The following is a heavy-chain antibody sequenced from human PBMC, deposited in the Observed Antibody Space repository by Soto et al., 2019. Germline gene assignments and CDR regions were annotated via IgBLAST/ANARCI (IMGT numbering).Heavy chain of an antibody. V-gene: IGHV1-24*01. CDR1: GYTLTELP. D-gene: IGHD2-15*01. J-gene: IGHJ3*02. CDR2: FDPEDGET. CDR3: ATDPVNCSGGSCFGAAFEI. Sequence: ASVKVSCKVSGYTLTELPMTWVLQAPGKGLEWMGGFDPEDGETIYAQKLQGRVTMTEDTSTDTAYMELSSLRCEDTAVYYCATDPVNCSGGSCFGAAFEIWGQGTMVTVSS.